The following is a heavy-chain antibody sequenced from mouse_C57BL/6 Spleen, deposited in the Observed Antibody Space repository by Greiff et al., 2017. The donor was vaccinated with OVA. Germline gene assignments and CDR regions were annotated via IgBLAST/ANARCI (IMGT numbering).Heavy chain of an antibody. CDR1: GYAFSSSW. J-gene: IGHJ3*01. D-gene: IGHD4-1*01. CDR2: IYPGDGDT. CDR3: AREGTGTAWFAF. Sequence: VMLVESGPELVKPGASVKISCKASGYAFSSSWMNWVKQRPGKGLEWIGRIYPGDGDTNYNGKFKGKATLTADKSSSTAYMQLSSLTSEDSAVYFCAREGTGTAWFAFWGKGTLVTVSA. V-gene: IGHV1-82*01.